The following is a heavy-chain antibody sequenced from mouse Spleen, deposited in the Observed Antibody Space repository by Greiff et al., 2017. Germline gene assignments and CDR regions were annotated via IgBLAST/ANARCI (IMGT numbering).Heavy chain of an antibody. D-gene: IGHD2-4*01. J-gene: IGHJ1*01. V-gene: IGHV1-22*01. CDR2: INPNNGGT. CDR3: ARGKQGLRNWYFDV. CDR1: GYTFTDYN. Sequence: EVQLQQSGPELVKPGASVKMSCKASGYTFTDYNMHWVKQSHGKSLEWIGYINPNNGGTSYNQKFKGKATLTVNKSSSTAYMELRSLTSEDSAVYYCARGKQGLRNWYFDVWGAGTTVTVSS.